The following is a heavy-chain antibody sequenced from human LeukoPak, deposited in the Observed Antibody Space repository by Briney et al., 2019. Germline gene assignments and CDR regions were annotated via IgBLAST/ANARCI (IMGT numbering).Heavy chain of an antibody. CDR1: GFTFSSYA. J-gene: IGHJ4*02. Sequence: GGSLRLSCAASGFTFSSYAMHWVRQAPGKGLEWVAIISYDGSNKYYVVSVKGRFTISRDNSKNTLYLQMNSQRAEDTAVYYCARDMGAVAGTGLTHFDYWGQGTLVTVSS. CDR2: ISYDGSNK. D-gene: IGHD6-19*01. V-gene: IGHV3-30*04. CDR3: ARDMGAVAGTGLTHFDY.